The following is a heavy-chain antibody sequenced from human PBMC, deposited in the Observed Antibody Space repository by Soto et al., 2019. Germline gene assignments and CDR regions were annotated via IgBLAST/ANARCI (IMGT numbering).Heavy chain of an antibody. Sequence: PSETLSLTCTVSGGSMSSEGYYWSWIRQHPGKGLEWIGYIYYSGSTYYNPSLKSRVTISVDTSKNQFSLKLSSVTAADTAVYYCARPSPSYYYGMDVWGQGTTVTVSS. CDR1: GGSMSSEGYY. CDR2: IYYSGST. V-gene: IGHV4-39*01. J-gene: IGHJ6*02. CDR3: ARPSPSYYYGMDV.